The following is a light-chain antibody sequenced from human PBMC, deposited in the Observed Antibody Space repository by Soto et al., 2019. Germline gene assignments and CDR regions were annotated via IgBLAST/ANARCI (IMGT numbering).Light chain of an antibody. CDR1: SSNIGGNS. CDR2: DDD. V-gene: IGLV1-51*01. CDR3: GSWDSSLSAYV. J-gene: IGLJ1*01. Sequence: VLTQPPSVSAAPGQMVTISCSGSSSNIGGNSVSWYQQLPGTAPKLLIYDDDKRPSGIPDRFSGSKSGTSATLGITGFQTGDEADHYCGSWDSSLSAYVFGTGTKLTVL.